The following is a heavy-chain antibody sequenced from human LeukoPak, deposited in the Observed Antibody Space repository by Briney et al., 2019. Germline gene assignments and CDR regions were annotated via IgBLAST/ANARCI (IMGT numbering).Heavy chain of an antibody. Sequence: ASVKVSCKASGYTFTSYGISWGPQAPGQGLEWMGWISAYNGNTNYAQKLQGRVTMTTDTSTSTPYMELRSLRSDDTAGHYCAREWRYCSSPSCIDYWVQGTMV. V-gene: IGHV1-18*04. CDR1: GYTFTSYG. J-gene: IGHJ4*02. CDR2: ISAYNGNT. CDR3: AREWRYCSSPSCIDY. D-gene: IGHD2-2*01.